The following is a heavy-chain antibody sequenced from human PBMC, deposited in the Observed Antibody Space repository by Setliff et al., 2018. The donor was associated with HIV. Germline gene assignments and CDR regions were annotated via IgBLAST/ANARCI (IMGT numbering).Heavy chain of an antibody. CDR3: ARPSTRGYSYAVYDY. Sequence: SETLSLTCIVPGGSISSSSYYWGWIRQPPGKVLEWIGSIYYSGSTYYNPSLKSRVTISVDTSKNQFSLKLSSVTAADTAVYYCARPSTRGYSYAVYDYWGQGTLVTVSS. J-gene: IGHJ4*02. CDR1: GGSISSSSYY. D-gene: IGHD5-18*01. V-gene: IGHV4-39*01. CDR2: IYYSGST.